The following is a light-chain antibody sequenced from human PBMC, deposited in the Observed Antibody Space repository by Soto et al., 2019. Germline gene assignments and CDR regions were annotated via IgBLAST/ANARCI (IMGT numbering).Light chain of an antibody. Sequence: EIVLTQSPGTLSLSPGERATLSCRASQSISSSYLAWYQQKPGQAPRLLIYGPSSRATGIPDRFSGSGSGTDFTLTINRLEPEDFEVYFCQQRNDWPWTFGQGTKVDIK. CDR3: QQRNDWPWT. V-gene: IGKV3D-20*02. CDR1: QSISSSY. J-gene: IGKJ1*01. CDR2: GPS.